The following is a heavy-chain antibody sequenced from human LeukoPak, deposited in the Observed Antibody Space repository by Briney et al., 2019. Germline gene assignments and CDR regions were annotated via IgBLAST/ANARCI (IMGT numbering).Heavy chain of an antibody. CDR1: GFTFSRYW. D-gene: IGHD3-22*01. Sequence: TGGSLRLSCEASGFTFSRYWMHWVRQDPGKGLVWVSRIKSDGKTNYADSVKGRFTISRDNAKNTVSLQMDSLRAEDTGVYYCARAPSEVGGYYPEYFRHWGQGTLVTVSS. CDR2: IKSDGKT. CDR3: ARAPSEVGGYYPEYFRH. J-gene: IGHJ1*01. V-gene: IGHV3-74*01.